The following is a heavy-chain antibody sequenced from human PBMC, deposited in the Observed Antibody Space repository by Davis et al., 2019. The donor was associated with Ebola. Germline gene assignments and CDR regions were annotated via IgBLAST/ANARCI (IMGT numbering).Heavy chain of an antibody. V-gene: IGHV1-69*04. D-gene: IGHD6-19*01. CDR2: IIPILGIA. J-gene: IGHJ5*02. CDR1: GGTFSSYA. Sequence: AASVKVSCKASGGTFSSYAISWVRQAPGQGLEWMGRIIPILGIANYAQKFQGRVTINADKSTSTAYMELSSLRSEDTAVYYCARGSSGWYVQGRWFDPWGQGTLVTVSS. CDR3: ARGSSGWYVQGRWFDP.